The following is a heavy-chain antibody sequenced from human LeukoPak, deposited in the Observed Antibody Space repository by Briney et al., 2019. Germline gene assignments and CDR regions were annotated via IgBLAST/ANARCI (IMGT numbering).Heavy chain of an antibody. Sequence: SETLSLTCTVSGGSISGSSYYWGWIRQPPGKGLEWIGSIYYSGSTYYNPSLKSRVTISVDTSKNQFSLKLSSVTAADTAVYYCARLPRVGRSSAGGWFDPWGQGTLVTVSS. CDR3: ARLPRVGRSSAGGWFDP. D-gene: IGHD2-15*01. CDR1: GGSISGSSYY. V-gene: IGHV4-39*01. CDR2: IYYSGST. J-gene: IGHJ5*02.